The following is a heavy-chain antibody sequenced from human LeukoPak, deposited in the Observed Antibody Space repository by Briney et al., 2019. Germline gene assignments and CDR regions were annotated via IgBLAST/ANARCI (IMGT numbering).Heavy chain of an antibody. CDR1: GFTFSSYG. J-gene: IGHJ3*02. CDR3: AKAPLLLWFGPDAFDI. CDR2: ISYDGSNK. V-gene: IGHV3-30*18. D-gene: IGHD3-10*01. Sequence: GRSLRLSCAASGFTFSSYGMHWVSQAPGKGLEWVAVISYDGSNKYYADSVKGRFTISRDNSKNTLYLQMNSLRAEDTAVYYCAKAPLLLWFGPDAFDIWGQGTMVTVSS.